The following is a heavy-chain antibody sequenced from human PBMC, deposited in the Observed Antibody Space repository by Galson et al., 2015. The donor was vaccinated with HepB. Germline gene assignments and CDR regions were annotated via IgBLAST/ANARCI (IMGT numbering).Heavy chain of an antibody. CDR1: GGPISSDGYS. V-gene: IGHV4-30-2*01. CDR3: ARRIVGPTNWFDP. D-gene: IGHD1-26*01. CDR2: IYRSGST. J-gene: IGHJ5*02. Sequence: TLSLTCAVSGGPISSDGYSWSWIRQPPGKGLEWIGHIYRSGSTHYNPSLKSRVTISADKSKNQFSLKLSFVTAADTAVYYCARRIVGPTNWFDPWGQGTLVTVSS.